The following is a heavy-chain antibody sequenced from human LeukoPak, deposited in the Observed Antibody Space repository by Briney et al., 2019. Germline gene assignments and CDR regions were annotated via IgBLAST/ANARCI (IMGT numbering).Heavy chain of an antibody. CDR1: GFTFSSYA. CDR3: AKDSSSIAARPMDPFDY. V-gene: IGHV3-30-3*01. D-gene: IGHD6-6*01. Sequence: GGSLRLSCAASGFTFSSYAMHWVRQAPGKGLEWVAVISYDGSNKYYADSVKGRFTISRDNSKNTLYLQMNSLRAEDTAVYYCAKDSSSIAARPMDPFDYWGQGTLVTVSS. CDR2: ISYDGSNK. J-gene: IGHJ4*02.